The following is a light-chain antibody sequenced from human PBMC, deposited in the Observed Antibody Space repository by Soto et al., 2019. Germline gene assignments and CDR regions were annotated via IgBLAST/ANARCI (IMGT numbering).Light chain of an antibody. Sequence: QSVLTQPPSVSGAPGQRVTISCTGSSSNIGAGYDVHWYQQLPGTAPKLLIDGNSNRPSGVPDRFSGSKSGTSASLTITGLQAEDEADYYCQSYDSSLSGSGVFGTRTKVTVL. CDR3: QSYDSSLSGSGV. CDR2: GNS. CDR1: SSNIGAGYD. J-gene: IGLJ1*01. V-gene: IGLV1-40*01.